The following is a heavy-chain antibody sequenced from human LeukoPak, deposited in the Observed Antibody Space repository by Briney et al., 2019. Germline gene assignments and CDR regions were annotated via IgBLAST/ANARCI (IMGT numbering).Heavy chain of an antibody. CDR3: ARLSGYYGSGSYRQLRWFDP. V-gene: IGHV4-38-2*02. D-gene: IGHD3-10*01. CDR2: INHSGST. CDR1: GYSIRSGFY. Sequence: PSETLSLTCTVSGYSIRSGFYWGWIRQSPGKGLEWIGEINHSGSTNYNPSLKSRVTISVDTSKNQFSLKLSSVTAADTAVYYCARLSGYYGSGSYRQLRWFDPWGQGTLVTVSS. J-gene: IGHJ5*02.